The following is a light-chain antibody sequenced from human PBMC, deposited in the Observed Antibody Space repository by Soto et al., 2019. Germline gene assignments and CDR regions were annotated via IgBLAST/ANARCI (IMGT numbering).Light chain of an antibody. V-gene: IGLV1-44*01. CDR3: SSYSATNTLV. CDR1: SSNIGSNT. CDR2: SNN. Sequence: QSVLTQPPSASGTPGQRVTISCSGSSSNIGSNTVNWYQQLPGTAPKLLIYSNNQRPSGVPDRFSGSKSGTSASLAISGLQSEDEADYYCSSYSATNTLVFGSGTKVTVL. J-gene: IGLJ1*01.